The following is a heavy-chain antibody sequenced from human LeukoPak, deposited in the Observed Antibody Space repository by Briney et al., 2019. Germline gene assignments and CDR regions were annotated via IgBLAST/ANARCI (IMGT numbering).Heavy chain of an antibody. Sequence: LSGGSLRLSCAASGFTFSSYAMSWVRQAPGKGLEWVSAISGSGGSTYYADSVKGRFTISRDNSKNTLYLQVNSLRAEGTAVYYCAKDTRWEPPNFDYWGQGTLVTVSS. D-gene: IGHD1-26*01. CDR2: ISGSGGST. CDR3: AKDTRWEPPNFDY. V-gene: IGHV3-23*01. J-gene: IGHJ4*02. CDR1: GFTFSSYA.